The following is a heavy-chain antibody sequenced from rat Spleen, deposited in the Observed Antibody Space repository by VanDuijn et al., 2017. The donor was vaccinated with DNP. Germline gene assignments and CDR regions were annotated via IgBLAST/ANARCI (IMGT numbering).Heavy chain of an antibody. CDR2: INPSGGSS. V-gene: IGHV5-25*01. J-gene: IGHJ3*01. Sequence: EVQLVESGGGLVQPGRSLKLSCAASGFTFSNYDMAWVRQAPTKGLEWVASINPSGGSSYYRASVKGRFTVSRDNAKSTLYLQMDSLRSEDTATYYCATTFITIAAPFAYWGQGTLVTVSS. D-gene: IGHD1-2*01. CDR1: GFTFSNYD. CDR3: ATTFITIAAPFAY.